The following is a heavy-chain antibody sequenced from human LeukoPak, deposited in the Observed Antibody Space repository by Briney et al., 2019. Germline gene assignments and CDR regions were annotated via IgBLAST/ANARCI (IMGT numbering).Heavy chain of an antibody. CDR2: IMPLFDTA. J-gene: IGHJ6*03. CDR1: GGTFNSYA. Sequence: SVKVSCKASGGTFNSYAISWVRQAPGQGLEWMGGIMPLFDTANYAQEFQGRVTFTTGESASTAYMEVSSLRSEDTAVYYCASGSLGDGYGVGDYYQYMDVWGKGTTVTVSS. D-gene: IGHD5-24*01. V-gene: IGHV1-69*05. CDR3: ASGSLGDGYGVGDYYQYMDV.